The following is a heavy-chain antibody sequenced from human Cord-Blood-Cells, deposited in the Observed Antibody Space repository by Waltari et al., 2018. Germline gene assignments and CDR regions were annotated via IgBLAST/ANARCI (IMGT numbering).Heavy chain of an antibody. CDR1: GGTFSSYA. CDR2: IIPIFGTA. J-gene: IGHJ6*03. D-gene: IGHD2-2*01. V-gene: IGHV1-69*01. Sequence: QVQLVQSGAEVKKPGSSVKVSCKASGGTFSSYAISWVRQAPGQGLEWMGGIIPIFGTANYAQKFQGRVTITADESTSTAYMELSSLRSEDTAVYYCARTPGYCSSTSCYSYYYYYMDVWGKGTTVTVSS. CDR3: ARTPGYCSSTSCYSYYYYYMDV.